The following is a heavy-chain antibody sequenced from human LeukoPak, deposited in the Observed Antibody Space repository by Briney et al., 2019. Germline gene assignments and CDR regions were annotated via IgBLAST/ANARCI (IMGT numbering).Heavy chain of an antibody. CDR1: GYTFTGYY. CDR2: FNPNSGGT. CDR3: ANLMGSITMIVVVTERAFDI. V-gene: IGHV1-2*02. Sequence: ASVKVSCKASGYTFTGYYMHWVRQAPGQGLEWMGWFNPNSGGTNYAQKFQGRVTMTRDTSISTAYMELSRLRSDDTAVYYCANLMGSITMIVVVTERAFDIWGQGTMVTVSS. J-gene: IGHJ3*02. D-gene: IGHD3-22*01.